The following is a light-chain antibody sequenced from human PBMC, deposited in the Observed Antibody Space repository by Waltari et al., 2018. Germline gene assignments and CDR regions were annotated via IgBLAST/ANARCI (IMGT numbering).Light chain of an antibody. J-gene: IGKJ1*01. V-gene: IGKV3-20*01. CDR3: QHYVRLPVT. Sequence: EIVLTQSPGKLSLSPGERATLSCRASQSFSRALAWYQQKPDQPPRLLIYDTSTRAIGVPDRFSGGGSGTDFSLTISRLEPEDFAVYYCQHYVRLPVTFGQGTTVEIK. CDR1: QSFSRA. CDR2: DTS.